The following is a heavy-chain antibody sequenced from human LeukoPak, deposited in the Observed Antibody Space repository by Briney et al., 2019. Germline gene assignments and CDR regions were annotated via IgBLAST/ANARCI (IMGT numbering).Heavy chain of an antibody. V-gene: IGHV3-48*03. CDR1: GFTFSSYE. J-gene: IGHJ4*02. Sequence: GGSLRLSCAASGFTFSSYEMNWVRQAPGKGLEWVSYISSSGSTIYYADSVKGRFTISRDNAKNSLYLQMNSLRAEDTAVCYCARQREGDFDYWGQGTLVTVSS. CDR2: ISSSGSTI. CDR3: ARQREGDFDY.